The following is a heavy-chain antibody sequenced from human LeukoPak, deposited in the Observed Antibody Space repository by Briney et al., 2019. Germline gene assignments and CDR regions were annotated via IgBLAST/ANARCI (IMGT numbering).Heavy chain of an antibody. D-gene: IGHD1-26*01. V-gene: IGHV4-4*09. CDR2: IYTSGST. Sequence: SETLSLTCTVSGGSISSNYWSWIRQPPGKGLEWIGYIYTSGSTNYNPSLKSRVTTSVDTSKNQFSLKLSSVTAADTAVYYCAKHGFRSGSYYFDYWGQGTLVTVSS. J-gene: IGHJ4*02. CDR1: GGSISSNY. CDR3: AKHGFRSGSYYFDY.